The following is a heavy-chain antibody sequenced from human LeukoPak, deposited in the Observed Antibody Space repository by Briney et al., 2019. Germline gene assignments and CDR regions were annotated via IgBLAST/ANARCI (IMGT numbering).Heavy chain of an antibody. CDR2: LYSGGTT. CDR3: ARVRGWKYFDY. Sequence: PGGSLRLSCGASGFTFSSHGMNWVRQAPGKGLEWVSVLYSGGTTYYADSVKGRFTISRDNSKNTLSLQMNSLRAEDTAMYYCARVRGWKYFDYWGQGTLVTVSS. D-gene: IGHD1-1*01. J-gene: IGHJ4*02. CDR1: GFTFSSHG. V-gene: IGHV3-66*01.